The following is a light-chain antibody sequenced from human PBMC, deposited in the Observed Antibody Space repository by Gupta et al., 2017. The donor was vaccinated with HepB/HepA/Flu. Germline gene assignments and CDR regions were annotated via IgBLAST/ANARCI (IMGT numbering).Light chain of an antibody. V-gene: IGKV1-9*01. CDR1: QGSSSY. Sequence: DIQLTSSPSFLSASVADRVTITSLASQGSSSYLAWYQQKPGKAPKLLIYAASTVQSGVPSRFSGSASATYFTLAISMRPPEDFVTYYCQQPNRSPNTFGQGTXLEIK. CDR3: QQPNRSPNT. CDR2: AAS. J-gene: IGKJ5*01.